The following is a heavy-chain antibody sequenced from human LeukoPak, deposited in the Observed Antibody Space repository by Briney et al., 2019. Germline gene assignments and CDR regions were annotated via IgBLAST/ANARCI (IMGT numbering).Heavy chain of an antibody. D-gene: IGHD3-22*01. CDR2: INPNSGGT. J-gene: IGHJ5*02. Sequence: ASVKVSCKASGYTFTSYYMHWVRQAPGQGLEWMGWINPNSGGTNYAQKFQGRVTMTRDTSISTAYMELSRLRSDDTAVYYCARHYYDSSGYYYRYNRFDPWGQGTLVTVSS. CDR3: ARHYYDSSGYYYRYNRFDP. V-gene: IGHV1-2*02. CDR1: GYTFTSYY.